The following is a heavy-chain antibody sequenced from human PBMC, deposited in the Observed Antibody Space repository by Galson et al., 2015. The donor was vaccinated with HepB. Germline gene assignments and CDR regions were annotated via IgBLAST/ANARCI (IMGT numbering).Heavy chain of an antibody. CDR1: GFTFSNAW. CDR3: TTEWTFSGSYYDDAFDI. V-gene: IGHV3-15*01. Sequence: SLRLSCAASGFTFSNAWMSWVRQAPGKGLEWVSRIKSKTDGGTTDYAAPVKGRFTISRDDSKNTLYLQMNSLKTEDTAVYYCTTEWTFSGSYYDDAFDIWGQGTMVTVSS. D-gene: IGHD1-26*01. J-gene: IGHJ3*02. CDR2: IKSKTDGGTT.